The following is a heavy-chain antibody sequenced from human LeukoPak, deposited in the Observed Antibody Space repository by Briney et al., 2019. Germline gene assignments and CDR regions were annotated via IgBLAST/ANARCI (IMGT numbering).Heavy chain of an antibody. J-gene: IGHJ5*02. Sequence: SQTLSLTRAISGDSVSSNSAAWNWIRQSPSRGLEWLGRTYYRSKWYNDYAVSVKSRITINPDTSKNQFSLQLNSVTPEDTAVYYCARDAAGYDILTGYGFDPWGQGTLVTVSS. D-gene: IGHD3-9*01. CDR1: GDSVSSNSAA. CDR2: TYYRSKWYN. CDR3: ARDAAGYDILTGYGFDP. V-gene: IGHV6-1*01.